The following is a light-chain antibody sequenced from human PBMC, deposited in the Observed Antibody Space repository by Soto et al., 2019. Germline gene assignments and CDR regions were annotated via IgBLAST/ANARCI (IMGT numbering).Light chain of an antibody. V-gene: IGKV3D-15*01. CDR1: QTISNT. J-gene: IGKJ1*01. CDR2: GAS. Sequence: EVGMTLSPSTLSVSQGDKVSLSCRANQTISNTLAWYQQKPGQAPRLLIYGASNRATGIPDRFSGSGSGTDFTLTISRLEPEDFAVYYCQQYQNSPRTFGQGTKVDIK. CDR3: QQYQNSPRT.